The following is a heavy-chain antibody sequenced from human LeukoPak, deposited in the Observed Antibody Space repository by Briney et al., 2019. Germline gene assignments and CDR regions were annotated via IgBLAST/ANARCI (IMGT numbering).Heavy chain of an antibody. CDR3: ARDRRRYSSSWIDY. D-gene: IGHD6-13*01. J-gene: IGHJ4*02. V-gene: IGHV1-3*01. CDR1: GYTFSSYA. CDR2: INAGNGDT. Sequence: ASVKVSCKGSGYTFSSYAMHWVRQAPGQRLEWMGWINAGNGDTKYSQKFQGRVTITRDTSATTAYMELSSLRSEDTAVYYCARDRRRYSSSWIDYWGRGTLVTVSS.